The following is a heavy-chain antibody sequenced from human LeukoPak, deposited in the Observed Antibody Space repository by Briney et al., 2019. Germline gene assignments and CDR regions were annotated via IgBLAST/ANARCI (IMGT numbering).Heavy chain of an antibody. D-gene: IGHD3-10*01. V-gene: IGHV1-18*01. J-gene: IGHJ6*03. CDR3: ARSGSGSYYNVHYYYMDA. Sequence: GASVKVSCKASGYTFTSYGISWVRQAPGQGLELMGWISAYDGNTNYAQKLQGRVTMTTDTSTSTAYMELRSLRSDDTAVYYCARSGSGSYYNVHYYYMDAWGKGTTVTVSS. CDR1: GYTFTSYG. CDR2: ISAYDGNT.